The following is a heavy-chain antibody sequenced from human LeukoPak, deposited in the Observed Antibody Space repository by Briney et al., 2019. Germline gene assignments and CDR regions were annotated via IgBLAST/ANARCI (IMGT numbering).Heavy chain of an antibody. D-gene: IGHD3-10*01. J-gene: IGHJ4*02. CDR3: ARRSSGSLFDY. CDR2: INHSGST. V-gene: IGHV4-34*01. Sequence: SETLSLTCAVYGGSFSGYYWSWIRQPPGKGLEWIGEINHSGSTYYNPSLKSRVTISVDTSKNQFSLKLSSVTAADTAVYYCARRSSGSLFDYWGQGTLVTVSS. CDR1: GGSFSGYY.